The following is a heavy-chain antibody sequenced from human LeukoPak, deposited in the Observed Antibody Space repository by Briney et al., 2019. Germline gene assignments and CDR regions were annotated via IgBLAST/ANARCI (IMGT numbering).Heavy chain of an antibody. CDR1: GGSISSYY. D-gene: IGHD3-10*01. CDR2: IYYSGST. V-gene: IGHV4-59*01. J-gene: IGHJ6*04. CDR3: ARDSGLWFGDRYYYYGMDV. Sequence: PSETLSLTCTVSGGSISSYYWSWIRQPPGKGLEWIGYIYYSGSTNYNPSLKSRVTISVDTSKNQFSLKLSSVTAADTAVYYCARDSGLWFGDRYYYYGMDVWGKGTTVTVSS.